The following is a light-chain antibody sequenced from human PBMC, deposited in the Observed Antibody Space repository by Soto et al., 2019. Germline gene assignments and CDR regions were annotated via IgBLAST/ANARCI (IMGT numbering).Light chain of an antibody. CDR1: QSVSSY. J-gene: IGKJ3*01. Sequence: EIVLTQSPATLSLSPGERATLSCRASQSVSSYLAWYQQKPGQAPRLLIYAASNRATGIPARFSGSGSRTDVTHTISSLEPEDFAVYFCQQRSNWPFTFGPGTKLDIK. V-gene: IGKV3-11*01. CDR2: AAS. CDR3: QQRSNWPFT.